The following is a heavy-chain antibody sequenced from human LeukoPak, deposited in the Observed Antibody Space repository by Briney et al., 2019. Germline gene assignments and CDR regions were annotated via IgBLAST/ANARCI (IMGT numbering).Heavy chain of an antibody. J-gene: IGHJ4*02. Sequence: GGSLRLSCAASGFTFSSYSMNWVRQAPGKGLEWVSSISSSSSYIYYADSVKGRFTISRDNSKNTLYLQMNSLRAEDTAVYYCAKKMVVKDIVATSYFDCWGQGTLVTVSS. CDR1: GFTFSSYS. CDR3: AKKMVVKDIVATSYFDC. CDR2: ISSSSSYI. V-gene: IGHV3-21*04. D-gene: IGHD5-12*01.